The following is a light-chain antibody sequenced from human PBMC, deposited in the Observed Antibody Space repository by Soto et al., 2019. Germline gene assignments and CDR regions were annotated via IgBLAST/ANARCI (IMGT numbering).Light chain of an antibody. J-gene: IGKJ1*01. CDR2: GAS. Sequence: IVWTQSPCPLSLSPGERPTITCLCSESVRSSYLAWYQQKPGQAPRLLIYGASTRATGIQDRGTGSGSGTDFTRSVSRLEPEDFAVYFCQQYGSSPATFGQGTKVEIK. CDR3: QQYGSSPAT. V-gene: IGKV3-20*01. CDR1: ESVRSSY.